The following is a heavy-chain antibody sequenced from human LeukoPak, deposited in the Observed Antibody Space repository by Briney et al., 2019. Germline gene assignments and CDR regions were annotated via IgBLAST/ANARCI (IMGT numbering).Heavy chain of an antibody. J-gene: IGHJ3*02. V-gene: IGHV3-33*01. Sequence: GRSLRLSCAASGFTFSSYGMHWVRQAPGKGLEWVAVIWYDGSNEYYADSVKGRFTISRDNSKNTLYLQMNSLRAEDTAVYYCARGGSYPNDPFDIWGQGTMVTV. CDR2: IWYDGSNE. CDR1: GFTFSSYG. D-gene: IGHD1-26*01. CDR3: ARGGSYPNDPFDI.